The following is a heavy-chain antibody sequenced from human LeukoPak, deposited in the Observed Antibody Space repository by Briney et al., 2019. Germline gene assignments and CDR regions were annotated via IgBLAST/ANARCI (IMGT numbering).Heavy chain of an antibody. V-gene: IGHV3-15*01. J-gene: IGHJ4*02. Sequence: PGGSLRLSCAASGFTFSNAWMSWVRQAPGKGLEWVGRIKSKTDGGTTDYAAPVKGRFTISRDDSKNTLYLQMYSLKTEDTAVYYCTTTSIAVAGPFDYWGQGTLVTVSS. CDR2: IKSKTDGGTT. CDR1: GFTFSNAW. D-gene: IGHD6-19*01. CDR3: TTTSIAVAGPFDY.